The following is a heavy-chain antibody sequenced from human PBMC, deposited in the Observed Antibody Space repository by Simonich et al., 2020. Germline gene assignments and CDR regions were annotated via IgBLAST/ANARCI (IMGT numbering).Heavy chain of an antibody. CDR1: GYTFTSYG. V-gene: IGHV1-18*01. CDR2: ISAYHGHT. Sequence: QVQLVQSGAEVKKPGASVKVSCKASGYTFTSYGISWVRQAPGQGLGWMGWISAYHGHTNVAQKLQGRVTMTTDTSTIPAYMELRSLRSDDTAVYYCARASRGTWWYYYFDYWGQGTLVTVSS. J-gene: IGHJ4*02. CDR3: ARASRGTWWYYYFDY. D-gene: IGHD2-15*01.